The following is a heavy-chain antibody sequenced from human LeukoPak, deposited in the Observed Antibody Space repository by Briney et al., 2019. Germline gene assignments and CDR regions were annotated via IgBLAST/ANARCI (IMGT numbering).Heavy chain of an antibody. V-gene: IGHV3-53*01. Sequence: GGSLRLSCAASGFTVSSNYMSWVRQAPGKGLEWVSVIYSGGSTYYADSVKGRFTISRDDSKNTLYLQMNSLKTEDTAVYYCTTDKLWIDYWGQGTLVTVSS. D-gene: IGHD3-10*01. CDR2: IYSGGST. J-gene: IGHJ4*02. CDR1: GFTVSSNY. CDR3: TTDKLWIDY.